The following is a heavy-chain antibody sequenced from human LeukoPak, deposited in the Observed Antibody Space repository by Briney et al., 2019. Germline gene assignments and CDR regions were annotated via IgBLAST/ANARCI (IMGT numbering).Heavy chain of an antibody. D-gene: IGHD3-10*01. J-gene: IGHJ4*02. CDR1: GFTFSSYW. CDR3: AKDFWYYYGSGSYSILDY. V-gene: IGHV3-74*01. CDR2: INSDGSST. Sequence: GGSLRLSCAASGFTFSSYWMHWVRQAPGKGLVWVSRINSDGSSTSYADSVKGRFTISRDNSKNTLYLQMNSLRAEDTAVYYCAKDFWYYYGSGSYSILDYWGQGTLVTVSS.